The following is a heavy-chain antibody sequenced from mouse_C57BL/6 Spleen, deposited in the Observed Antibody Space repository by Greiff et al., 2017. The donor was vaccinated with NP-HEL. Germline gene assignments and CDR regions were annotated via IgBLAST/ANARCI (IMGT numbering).Heavy chain of an antibody. CDR2: IRLKSDNYAT. J-gene: IGHJ3*01. D-gene: IGHD2-3*01. V-gene: IGHV6-3*01. CDR1: GFTFSNYW. CDR3: TLNFYDGYYV. Sequence: EVKLVESGGGLVQPGGSMKLSCVASGFTFSNYWMNWVRQSPEKGLEWVAQIRLKSDNYATHYAESVKGRFTISRDDSKSSVYLQMNNLRAEDTGIYYCTLNFYDGYYVWGQGTLVTVSA.